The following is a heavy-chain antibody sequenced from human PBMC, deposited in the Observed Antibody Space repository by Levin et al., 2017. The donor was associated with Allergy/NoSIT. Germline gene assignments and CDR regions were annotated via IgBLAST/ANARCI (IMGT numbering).Heavy chain of an antibody. CDR1: GFSLRTSGMR. CDR3: ARDVIAAVGTFDY. CDR2: IEWDDDK. Sequence: SGPTLVKPTQTLTLTCTFSGFSLRTSGMRVSWIRQPPGKALEWLARIEWDDDKFYRTSLKTRPTISKDTSKNQVVLTMTNMDPVDTATYYCARDVIAAVGTFDYWGQGTLVTVSS. V-gene: IGHV2-70*04. J-gene: IGHJ4*02. D-gene: IGHD6-13*01.